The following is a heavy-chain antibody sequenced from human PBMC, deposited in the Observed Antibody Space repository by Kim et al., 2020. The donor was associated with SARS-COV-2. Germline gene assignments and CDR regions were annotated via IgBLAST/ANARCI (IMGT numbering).Heavy chain of an antibody. Sequence: SETLSLTCTVSGGSITSYYWSWIRQPPGKGLEWIGYIFYSGSTNYNPSLKSRVTISVDTSKNQFSLKLSSVTAADTAVYYCARHADYYGSGSYFGDGMDV. J-gene: IGHJ6*01. V-gene: IGHV4-59*08. CDR2: IFYSGST. CDR3: ARHADYYGSGSYFGDGMDV. CDR1: GGSITSYY. D-gene: IGHD3-10*01.